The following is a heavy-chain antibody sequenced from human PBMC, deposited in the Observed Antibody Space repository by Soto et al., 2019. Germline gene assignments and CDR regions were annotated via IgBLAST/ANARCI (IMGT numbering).Heavy chain of an antibody. D-gene: IGHD6-13*01. V-gene: IGHV4-39*01. CDR3: ARHSIARRKHICFEP. CDR1: GDSIIRSAFY. CDR2: IFYLGSS. Sequence: WGTLSLTCTVSGDSIIRSAFYWGGVRQPPGKGLEWIGSIFYLGSSYYNPSLKSRVTMSVDTYKNQFSLRLRSVTAADTALYFCARHSIARRKHICFEPWGQGIMVTVSS. J-gene: IGHJ5*02.